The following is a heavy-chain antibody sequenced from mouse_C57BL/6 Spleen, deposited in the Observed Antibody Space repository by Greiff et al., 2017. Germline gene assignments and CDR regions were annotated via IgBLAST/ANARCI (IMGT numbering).Heavy chain of an antibody. J-gene: IGHJ4*01. CDR1: GYTFTDYY. CDR2: IGPGSGST. Sequence: VQLQQSGAELVKPGASVKISCKASGYTFTDYYINWVKQRPGQGLEWIGKIGPGSGSTYYNEKVKGKATLTADKSSSTAYMQLSSLTSEDSAVYFCARSLAYYSNYYAMDYWGQGTSGTVSS. D-gene: IGHD2-5*01. CDR3: ARSLAYYSNYYAMDY. V-gene: IGHV1-77*01.